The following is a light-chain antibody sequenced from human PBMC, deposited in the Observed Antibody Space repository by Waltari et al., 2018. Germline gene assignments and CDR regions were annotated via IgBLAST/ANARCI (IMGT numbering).Light chain of an antibody. CDR3: QQRKTWPIT. J-gene: IGKJ5*01. CDR2: DAS. CDR1: QSVSSF. Sequence: EIVLTQSPATLSLSPGERATLSCRASQSVSSFLAWYQQKRGQAPRLLIYDASTRATGTPARFSGSGSGTDFTLTISSLEPEDFAVYYCQQRKTWPITFGQGTRLEIK. V-gene: IGKV3-11*01.